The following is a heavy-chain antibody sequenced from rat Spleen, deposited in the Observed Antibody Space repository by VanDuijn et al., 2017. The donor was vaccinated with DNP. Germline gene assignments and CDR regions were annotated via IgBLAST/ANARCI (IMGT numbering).Heavy chain of an antibody. CDR1: GYTFTSYY. V-gene: IGHV1-43*01. CDR3: ARRRLPYWYFDF. CDR2: INTGSGGT. J-gene: IGHJ1*01. D-gene: IGHD1-4*01. Sequence: QVQLQQSGAELAKPGSSVKISCTASGYTFTSYYIGWIKQTTGQGLEYIGYINTGSGGTNFNEKFKGKATLTVDKSSSTAFMQLSSLTPDDSAVYYCARRRLPYWYFDFWGPGTVVTVSS.